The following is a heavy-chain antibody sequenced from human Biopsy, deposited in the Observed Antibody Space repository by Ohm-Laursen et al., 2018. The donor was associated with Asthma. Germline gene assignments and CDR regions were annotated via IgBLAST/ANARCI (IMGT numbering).Heavy chain of an antibody. V-gene: IGHV1-24*01. CDR2: HDHEEGGT. D-gene: IGHD1-1*01. CDR1: GYSLTDLS. CDR3: ASDFPKDYVRYNFQF. J-gene: IGHJ4*02. Sequence: SSVTDSCQISGYSLTDLSMHWVRQAPGQGIEWMGGHDHEEGGTVNARRFQGRVTMTEDTSTDTAYMELSSLSSDDTAVYYCASDFPKDYVRYNFQFWGQGTLVTVSS.